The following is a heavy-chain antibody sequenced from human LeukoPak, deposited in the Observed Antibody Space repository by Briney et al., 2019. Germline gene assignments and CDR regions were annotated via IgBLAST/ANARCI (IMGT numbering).Heavy chain of an antibody. J-gene: IGHJ4*02. Sequence: ASVKVPCKASGYTFISYGISWVRQAPGQGLDWMGWVSAYADDTNYVQKFQGRVTMTTDTSTSTAYMELRSLRFDDTAVYYCARDWIGCHGFDYWGQGTLVTVSS. V-gene: IGHV1-18*01. CDR1: GYTFISYG. CDR3: ARDWIGCHGFDY. D-gene: IGHD2-2*03. CDR2: VSAYADDT.